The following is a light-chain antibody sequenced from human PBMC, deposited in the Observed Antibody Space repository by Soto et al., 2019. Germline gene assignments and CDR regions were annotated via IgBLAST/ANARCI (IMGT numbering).Light chain of an antibody. V-gene: IGKV3-15*01. Sequence: EIVMTQSPATLSVSPGERATLSCRASQSVRSNLAWYQQKRGQAPRILIYGSSNRPTGIPARLSGSGSGTEFTATISSPLSEDIAIYSCRQYNYWPLTFGGGTNVEI. CDR1: QSVRSN. CDR2: GSS. J-gene: IGKJ4*01. CDR3: RQYNYWPLT.